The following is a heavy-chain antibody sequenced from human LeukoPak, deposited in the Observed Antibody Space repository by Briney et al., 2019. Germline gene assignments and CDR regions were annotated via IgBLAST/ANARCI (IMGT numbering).Heavy chain of an antibody. CDR3: AREGSATARPFVSNDY. CDR1: GGSISTYY. J-gene: IGHJ4*02. Sequence: SETLSLTYTVSGGSISTYYWSWIRQPAGKGLEWIGRIHTSGNSDYNPSLKSRVTMSVDTSKNQFSLKVRSVTAADTAVYYCAREGSATARPFVSNDYWGQGTLVTVSS. D-gene: IGHD6-6*01. CDR2: IHTSGNS. V-gene: IGHV4-4*07.